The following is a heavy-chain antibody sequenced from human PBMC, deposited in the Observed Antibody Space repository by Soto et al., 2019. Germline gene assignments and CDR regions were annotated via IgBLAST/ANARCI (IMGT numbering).Heavy chain of an antibody. J-gene: IGHJ6*02. CDR2: INHSGST. CDR1: GGSFSGYY. D-gene: IGHD3-22*01. CDR3: ARRGYYYDSSGYYYDYYYGMDV. V-gene: IGHV4-34*01. Sequence: SETLSLTCAVYGGSFSGYYWSWIRQPPGKGLEWIGEINHSGSTNYNPSLKSRVTISVDTSKNQFSLKLSSVTAADTAVYYCARRGYYYDSSGYYYDYYYGMDVWGQGTTVTVSS.